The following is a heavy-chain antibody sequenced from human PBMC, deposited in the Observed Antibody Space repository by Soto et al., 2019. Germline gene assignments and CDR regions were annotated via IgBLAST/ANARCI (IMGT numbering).Heavy chain of an antibody. CDR1: GGSISSGRHY. CDR2: IYYSGRT. V-gene: IGHV4-31*03. Sequence: TLFLTCSVFGGSISSGRHYSTCIWQHPGKDLEYLGYIYYSGRTSYNPSLKSRVTISVDTHKNQFSLKLSSVTAADTAVYYCARNIGVVPAAMWRENWFDPRRQGTLVIVSS. CDR3: ARNIGVVPAAMWRENWFDP. D-gene: IGHD2-2*01. J-gene: IGHJ5*02.